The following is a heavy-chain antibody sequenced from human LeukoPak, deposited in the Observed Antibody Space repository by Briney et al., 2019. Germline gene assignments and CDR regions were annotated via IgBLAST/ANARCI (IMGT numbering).Heavy chain of an antibody. Sequence: PSETLSLTCTVSGGSMSSYYGSWIRQPRGKGLEGIGYIYYRGSTNYNPSLKSRVTISVDTSKNQFSPKLSSVTAADTAVYYCARNLYDFWSGYYRHDAFDIWGQGTMVTVSS. CDR3: ARNLYDFWSGYYRHDAFDI. CDR1: GGSMSSYY. J-gene: IGHJ3*02. CDR2: IYYRGST. D-gene: IGHD3-3*01. V-gene: IGHV4-59*08.